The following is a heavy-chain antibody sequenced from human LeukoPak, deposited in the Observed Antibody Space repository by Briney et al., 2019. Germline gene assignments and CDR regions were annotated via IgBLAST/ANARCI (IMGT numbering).Heavy chain of an antibody. CDR2: IYSDGSNE. Sequence: GGSLRLSCAASGFNFSSFGLHWVRQAPGKGLEWVAIIYSDGSNEYYADSVKGRFTISRDNSKNTLSLQMNSLRAEDTAVYHCASEQQWLGPLDYWGQGTLVTVSS. J-gene: IGHJ4*02. CDR1: GFNFSSFG. CDR3: ASEQQWLGPLDY. V-gene: IGHV3-33*01. D-gene: IGHD6-19*01.